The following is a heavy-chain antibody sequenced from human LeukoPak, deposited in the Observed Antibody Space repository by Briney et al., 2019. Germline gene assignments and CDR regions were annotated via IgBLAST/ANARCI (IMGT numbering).Heavy chain of an antibody. CDR3: ARRGVWGSYRYFDY. CDR2: IYYSGST. CDR1: GDSISSYY. D-gene: IGHD3-16*02. V-gene: IGHV4-59*01. J-gene: IGHJ4*02. Sequence: PSETLSLTCTVSGDSISSYYWSWIRQPPGKGLEWIGYIYYSGSTNCNPSLKSRVTISIDTSKNQFSLKLSSVTAADTAVYYCARRGVWGSYRYFDYWGQGTLVTVSS.